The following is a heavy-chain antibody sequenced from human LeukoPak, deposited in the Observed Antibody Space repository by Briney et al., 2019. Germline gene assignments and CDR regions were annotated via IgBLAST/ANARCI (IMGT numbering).Heavy chain of an antibody. CDR2: ISSSGSAI. V-gene: IGHV3-11*01. J-gene: IGHJ6*02. CDR1: GFTFSDYY. Sequence: GGSLRLSCAASGFTFSDYYMSWIRQAPGEGLEWVSDISSSGSAIYYADSVKGRFTVSRDNAKNSLYLQMNSLRAEDTAVYYCARDSTGDPHYYYYGMDVWGQGTTVTVSS. CDR3: ARDSTGDPHYYYYGMDV. D-gene: IGHD4-17*01.